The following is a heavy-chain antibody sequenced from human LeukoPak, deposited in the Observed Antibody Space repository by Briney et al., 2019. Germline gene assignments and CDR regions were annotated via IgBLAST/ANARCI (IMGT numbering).Heavy chain of an antibody. Sequence: SETLSLTCTVSGGSISSGSYYWSWIRQPAGKGLEWIGRIYTSGSTNYNPSLKSRVTISVDMSKNQFSLKLSSVTAADTAVYYCARGRVVTEYYYYYYYMDVWGKGTTVTISS. V-gene: IGHV4-61*02. D-gene: IGHD4-23*01. CDR3: ARGRVVTEYYYYYYYMDV. CDR2: IYTSGST. CDR1: GGSISSGSYY. J-gene: IGHJ6*03.